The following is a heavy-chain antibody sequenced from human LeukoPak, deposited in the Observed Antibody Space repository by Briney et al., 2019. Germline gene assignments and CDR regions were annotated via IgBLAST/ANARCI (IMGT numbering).Heavy chain of an antibody. CDR3: ARDDSSGLFHH. Sequence: ASVKVSCKASGGTFSSYAISWVRQAPGQGLEWMGRIIPILGIANYAQKFQGRVTITADKSTSTAYMELSSLRSEDTAVYYCARDDSSGLFHHWGQGTLVTVSS. V-gene: IGHV1-69*04. CDR2: IIPILGIA. CDR1: GGTFSSYA. J-gene: IGHJ4*02. D-gene: IGHD6-19*01.